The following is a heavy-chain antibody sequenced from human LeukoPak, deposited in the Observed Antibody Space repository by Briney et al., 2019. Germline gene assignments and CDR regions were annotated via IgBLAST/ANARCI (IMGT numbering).Heavy chain of an antibody. CDR1: GLTFSSYA. CDR3: SNRGGSGWYSFDY. V-gene: IGHV3-23*01. CDR2: ISGSGGST. J-gene: IGHJ4*02. D-gene: IGHD6-19*01. Sequence: GGSLRLSCAASGLTFSSYAMSWVRQGPGKGLEWVSGISGSGGSTYYADSVKGRFAISRDNSKNTLSLQMNSLRVEDTAVYYCSNRGGSGWYSFDYWGQGTLVTVSS.